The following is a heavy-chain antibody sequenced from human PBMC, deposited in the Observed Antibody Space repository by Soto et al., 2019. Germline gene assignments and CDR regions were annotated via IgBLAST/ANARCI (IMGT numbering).Heavy chain of an antibody. V-gene: IGHV3-21*01. J-gene: IGHJ4*02. CDR2: ISSSSSYI. Sequence: LRLSCAASGLTFSSYSMNWVRQAPGKGLEWVSSISSSSSYIYYADSVKGRFTISRDNAKNSLYLQMNSLRAEDTAVYYCAQAYYYDSSGPLRYWGQGTLVTVSS. CDR1: GLTFSSYS. CDR3: AQAYYYDSSGPLRY. D-gene: IGHD3-22*01.